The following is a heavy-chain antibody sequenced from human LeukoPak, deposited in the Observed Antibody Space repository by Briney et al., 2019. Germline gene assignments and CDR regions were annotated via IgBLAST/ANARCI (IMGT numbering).Heavy chain of an antibody. V-gene: IGHV4-59*01. Sequence: PSETLSLTCTVSGGSISSYYWSWIRQPPGKGLEWIGYIYYSGSTNHNPSLKSRVTISVDTSKNQFSLKLSSVPAADTAVYYCGRDLGLAVAGTPYNWFGPLGQGTLVTGSS. J-gene: IGHJ5*02. CDR2: IYYSGST. D-gene: IGHD6-19*01. CDR1: GGSISSYY. CDR3: GRDLGLAVAGTPYNWFGP.